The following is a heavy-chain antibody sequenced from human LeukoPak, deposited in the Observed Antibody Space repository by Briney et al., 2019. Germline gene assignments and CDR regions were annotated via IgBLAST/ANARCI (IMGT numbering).Heavy chain of an antibody. V-gene: IGHV4-30-2*01. D-gene: IGHD3-22*01. CDR3: ARHPGYYDSSGYYTETFDY. Sequence: SETLSLTCAVSGGSISSGGYSWSWIRQPPGKGLEWIGYIYHSGSTYYNPSLKSRVTISVDRSKNQFSLKLSSVTAADTAVYYCARHPGYYDSSGYYTETFDYWGQGTLVTVSS. CDR1: GGSISSGGYS. CDR2: IYHSGST. J-gene: IGHJ4*02.